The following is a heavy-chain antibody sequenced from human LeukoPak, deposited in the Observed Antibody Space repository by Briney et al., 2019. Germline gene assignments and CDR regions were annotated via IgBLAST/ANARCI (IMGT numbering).Heavy chain of an antibody. CDR2: INTAGTT. J-gene: IGHJ6*02. CDR3: ASLNYYYYYGMDV. V-gene: IGHV3-66*02. CDR1: GFTVSSKY. Sequence: PGGSLRLSCAASGFTVSSKYMTWVRQAPGKGLEGVSVINTAGTTYYADSGKGRFTISRDNSKNTLYLQMNPLRTEDTAVYYCASLNYYYYYGMDVWGQGTTVTVSS.